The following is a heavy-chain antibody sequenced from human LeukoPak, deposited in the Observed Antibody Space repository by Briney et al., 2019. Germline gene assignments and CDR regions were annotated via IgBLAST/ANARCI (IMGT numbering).Heavy chain of an antibody. J-gene: IGHJ4*02. Sequence: GGSLRLSCAASGFTFSTYSMNWVRQAPGKGLEWVSFIRHDSTDLYYADSVKGRFTISRDNVKNLLYLQMNGLTAEDTAVYYCARDWFGETVWGRGTLVTVSS. CDR3: ARDWFGETV. V-gene: IGHV3-48*01. D-gene: IGHD3-10*01. CDR2: IRHDSTDL. CDR1: GFTFSTYS.